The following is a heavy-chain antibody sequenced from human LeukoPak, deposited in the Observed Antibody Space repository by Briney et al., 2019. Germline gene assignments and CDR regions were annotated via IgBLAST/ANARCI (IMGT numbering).Heavy chain of an antibody. J-gene: IGHJ4*02. Sequence: SETLSLTCTLSGGSLTTNTFYWGWIRQPPGKGLEWIGTVYYTGITHYNPSLKSRITISVDTSKNHFSLNLTSVTAADTAVYFCARHGVLTDHSIRYWGQGLLVTVSS. V-gene: IGHV4-39*01. CDR3: ARHGVLTDHSIRY. D-gene: IGHD2-8*01. CDR1: GGSLTTNTFY. CDR2: VYYTGIT.